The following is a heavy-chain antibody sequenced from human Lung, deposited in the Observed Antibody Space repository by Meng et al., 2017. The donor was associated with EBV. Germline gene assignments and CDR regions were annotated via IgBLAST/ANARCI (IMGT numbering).Heavy chain of an antibody. V-gene: IGHV1-3*01. Sequence: QVQLVQYGDEGKKPGASGKVSCQASGYSCTTYAMHGVRQAPGQRLEWMGWINAGNGNTKYSEKFQSRVTITRDTAASTAYMELSSLRSEVTAVYYCARTGCSSSSCYDYWGQGTLVTLSS. CDR2: INAGNGNT. CDR3: ARTGCSSSSCYDY. J-gene: IGHJ4*02. CDR1: GYSCTTYA. D-gene: IGHD2-2*01.